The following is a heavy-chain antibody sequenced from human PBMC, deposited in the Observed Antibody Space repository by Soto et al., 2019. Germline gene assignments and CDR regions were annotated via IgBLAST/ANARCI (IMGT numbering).Heavy chain of an antibody. J-gene: IGHJ4*02. D-gene: IGHD3-3*01. V-gene: IGHV1-46*03. CDR3: ARSRITIFGVVEGDEYYFDY. Sequence: ASVKLSCKASGYTFTSYYMHCVRQAPGQGLEWMGIINPSGGSTSYAQKFQGRVTMTRDTSTSTVYMELSSLRSEDTAVYYCARSRITIFGVVEGDEYYFDYWGQGTLVTVSS. CDR2: INPSGGST. CDR1: GYTFTSYY.